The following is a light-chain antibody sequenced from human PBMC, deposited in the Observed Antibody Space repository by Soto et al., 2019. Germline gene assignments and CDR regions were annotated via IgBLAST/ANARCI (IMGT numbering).Light chain of an antibody. CDR1: SSDVGSYNL. Sequence: QSALTQPASVSGSPGQSITISCTGTSSDVGSYNLVSWYQQHPGKAPKLMIYDSSKRPSGGSNRFSGSNSSNTASLTISGLQAEDEADYYCSSYAGSSTWVFGGGTKLTVL. CDR2: DSS. V-gene: IGLV2-23*01. J-gene: IGLJ3*02. CDR3: SSYAGSSTWV.